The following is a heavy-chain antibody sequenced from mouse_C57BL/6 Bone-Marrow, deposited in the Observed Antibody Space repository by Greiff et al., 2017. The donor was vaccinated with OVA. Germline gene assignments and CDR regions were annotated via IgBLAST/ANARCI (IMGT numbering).Heavy chain of an antibody. CDR2: ISYDGSN. D-gene: IGHD2-4*01. V-gene: IGHV3-6*01. J-gene: IGHJ2*01. CDR1: GYSITSGYY. Sequence: ESGPGLVKPSQSLSLTCSVTGYSITSGYYWNWIRQFPGNKLEWMGYISYDGSNNYNPSLNNRISITRDTSKNQFFLKLNSVTTEDTATYYCARGGDYDRGDYWGQGTTLTVSS. CDR3: ARGGDYDRGDY.